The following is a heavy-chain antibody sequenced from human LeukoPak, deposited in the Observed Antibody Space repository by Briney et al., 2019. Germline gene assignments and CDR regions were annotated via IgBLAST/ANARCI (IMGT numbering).Heavy chain of an antibody. CDR3: ARPKQQMVPSYEY. CDR2: ISYDGSTK. V-gene: IGHV3-30-3*01. D-gene: IGHD6-13*01. J-gene: IGHJ4*02. CDR1: GFTFSSYP. Sequence: GGSLRLSCAASGFTFSSYPMHWVRQAPGKGLEWVALISYDGSTKYYADFVKGRFTISRDNSKNTLYLQVDSLRAEDTALYYCARPKQQMVPSYEYWGQGTLVTVSS.